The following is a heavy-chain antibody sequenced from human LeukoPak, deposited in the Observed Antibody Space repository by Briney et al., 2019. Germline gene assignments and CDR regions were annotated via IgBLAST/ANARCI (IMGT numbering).Heavy chain of an antibody. V-gene: IGHV3-74*01. CDR2: INTDGSST. D-gene: IGHD6-13*01. CDR1: GFNFSSYW. J-gene: IGHJ4*02. CDR3: VPSSWYSSSRAFDY. Sequence: GGSLRLSCAASGFNFSSYWMHWVRQAPGKGLVWVSRINTDGSSTSYADSVKGRFTISRDNAKNTLYLQMNSLRAEDTAVYYCVPSSWYSSSRAFDYWGQGTLVTVSS.